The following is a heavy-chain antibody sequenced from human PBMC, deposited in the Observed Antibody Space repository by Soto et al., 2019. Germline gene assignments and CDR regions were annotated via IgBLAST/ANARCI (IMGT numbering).Heavy chain of an antibody. CDR3: ARIAVAGHYWYIDL. Sequence: EVQLVESGGGLVQPGGSLRLSCAASGFTFSSYSMNWVRQAPGKGLEWVSDISSSGSTIYYADSVKGRFTISRDNAKKSLYLQMNSLRAEDTAVYYCARIAVAGHYWYIDLWGRGTLVTVSS. V-gene: IGHV3-48*01. CDR1: GFTFSSYS. D-gene: IGHD6-19*01. J-gene: IGHJ2*01. CDR2: ISSSGSTI.